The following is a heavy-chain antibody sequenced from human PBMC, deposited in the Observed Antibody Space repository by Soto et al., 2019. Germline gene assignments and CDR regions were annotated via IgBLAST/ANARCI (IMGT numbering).Heavy chain of an antibody. CDR2: IYPGDSDT. D-gene: IGHD4-4*01. V-gene: IGHV5-51*01. Sequence: GESLKISCKGSGYSFTSYWIGWVRRMPGKGLEWMGIIYPGDSDTRYSPSFQGQVTISADRSISTAYLQWSSLKASDTAMYYCALTLQSGHYYYGMDVWGQGTTVTVSS. CDR1: GYSFTSYW. J-gene: IGHJ6*02. CDR3: ALTLQSGHYYYGMDV.